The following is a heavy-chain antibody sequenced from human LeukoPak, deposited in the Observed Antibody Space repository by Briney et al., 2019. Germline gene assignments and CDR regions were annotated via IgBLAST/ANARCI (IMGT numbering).Heavy chain of an antibody. D-gene: IGHD2-15*01. CDR2: IIPILGIA. J-gene: IGHJ4*02. CDR3: ARGGDCSGGSCYQTIDY. Sequence: ASVKVSCKASGGTFSNYAISWVRQAPGQGLEWMGRIIPILGIANYAQKFQGRVTITADKSTSTAYMELSSLRSEDTAVYYCARGGDCSGGSCYQTIDYWGQGTLVTVSS. CDR1: GGTFSNYA. V-gene: IGHV1-69*04.